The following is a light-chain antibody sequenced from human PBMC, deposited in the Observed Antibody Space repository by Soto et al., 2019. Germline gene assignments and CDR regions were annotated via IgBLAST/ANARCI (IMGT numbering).Light chain of an antibody. CDR3: LQDFSYPRT. J-gene: IGKJ1*01. CDR1: QGIRTD. V-gene: IGKV1-6*01. Sequence: IQMTQSPSTLSASVGDRVTITCRASQGIRTDLGWYQQSPGKAPKVLIVGASTLQSGVPSRFSGSGSGTDFTLTVSSLQPEDSATYYCLQDFSYPRTFGQGTKVDIK. CDR2: GAS.